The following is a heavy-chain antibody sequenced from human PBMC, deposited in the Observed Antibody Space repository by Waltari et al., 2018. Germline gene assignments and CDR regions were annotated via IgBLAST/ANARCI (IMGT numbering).Heavy chain of an antibody. V-gene: IGHV1-69*01. J-gene: IGHJ4*02. CDR2: STPASTAR. Sequence: QVQLVQSGAEVKKPGSSVKVSCKASGDTFTSYGINWVRQAPGQGLEWMGGSTPASTARNYAQSFQGRVTITADESTTTAYIEVSSLRSEDTAMYYCARDMRGAYLFPAPFDFWGQGTLVIVSS. CDR1: GDTFTSYG. CDR3: ARDMRGAYLFPAPFDF. D-gene: IGHD3-16*01.